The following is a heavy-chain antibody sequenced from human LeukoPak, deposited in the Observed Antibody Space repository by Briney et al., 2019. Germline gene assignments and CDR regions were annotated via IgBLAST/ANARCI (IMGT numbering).Heavy chain of an antibody. J-gene: IGHJ4*02. V-gene: IGHV3-7*01. CDR3: ARDLVDSSGYYYDY. CDR1: GFTFSSYW. D-gene: IGHD3-22*01. CDR2: IKQDGSEK. Sequence: GGSLRLSCAASGFTFSSYWMSWVRQAPGKGLERVVNIKQDGSEKYYVDSVKGRFTISRDNAKNSLYLQMNSLRAEDTAVYYCARDLVDSSGYYYDYWGQGTLVTVSS.